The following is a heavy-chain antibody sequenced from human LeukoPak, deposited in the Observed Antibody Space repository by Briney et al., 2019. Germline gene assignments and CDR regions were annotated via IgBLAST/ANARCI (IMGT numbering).Heavy chain of an antibody. D-gene: IGHD6-19*01. CDR2: ISGSGGST. Sequence: GGSLRLSCAASGFTFSSYAMSWVRQAPGKGLEWVSAISGSGGSTYYADSVKGRFTISRDNSKSTLYLQMNSLRAEDTAVYYCAKATYSSGWYRFGYFDYWGQGTLVTVSS. CDR1: GFTFSSYA. J-gene: IGHJ4*02. V-gene: IGHV3-23*01. CDR3: AKATYSSGWYRFGYFDY.